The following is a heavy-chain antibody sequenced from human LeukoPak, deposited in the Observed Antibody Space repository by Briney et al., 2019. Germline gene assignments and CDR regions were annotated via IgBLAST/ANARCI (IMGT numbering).Heavy chain of an antibody. Sequence: GESLKISCKGSGYTFTSYWIGWVRQMPGKGLEWMGITYPGDSDTRYSPSFQGQVTISADKSISTAYLQWTSLKASDTAIYYCGGARNSSLFDSWGQGPLVTVSS. CDR2: TYPGDSDT. J-gene: IGHJ4*02. V-gene: IGHV5-51*03. CDR1: GYTFTSYW. D-gene: IGHD3-22*01. CDR3: GGARNSSLFDS.